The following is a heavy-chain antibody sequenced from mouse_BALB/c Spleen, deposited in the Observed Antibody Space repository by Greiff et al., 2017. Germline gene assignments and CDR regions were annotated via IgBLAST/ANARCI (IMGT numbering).Heavy chain of an antibody. Sequence: DVKLVESGGGLVQPGGSLRLSCATSGFTFTDYYMSWVRQPPGKALEWLGFIRNKANGYTTEYSASVKGRFTISRDNSKSILYLQMNTLRAEDSATYDDARVSYDYDVGTWYAMDYWGQGTSVTVSS. D-gene: IGHD2-4*01. J-gene: IGHJ4*01. V-gene: IGHV7-3*02. CDR3: ARVSYDYDVGTWYAMDY. CDR1: GFTFTDYY. CDR2: IRNKANGYTT.